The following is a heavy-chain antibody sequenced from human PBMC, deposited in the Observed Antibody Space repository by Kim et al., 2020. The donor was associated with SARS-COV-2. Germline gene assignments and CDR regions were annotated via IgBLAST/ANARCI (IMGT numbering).Heavy chain of an antibody. CDR3: ARDEGYPYY. V-gene: IGHV3-33*05. CDR1: GFTFSSYG. CDR2: ISYDGSNK. Sequence: GGSLRLSCAASGFTFSSYGMHWVRQAPGKGLEWVAVISYDGSNKYYADSVKGRFTISRDNSKNTLYLQMNSLRAEDTAVYYCARDEGYPYYWGQGTLVTVSS. D-gene: IGHD2-15*01. J-gene: IGHJ4*02.